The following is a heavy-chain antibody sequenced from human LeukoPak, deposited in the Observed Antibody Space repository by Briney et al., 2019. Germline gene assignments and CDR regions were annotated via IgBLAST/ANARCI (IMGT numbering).Heavy chain of an antibody. CDR3: ARSGSTTWHNFDY. CDR1: GGSFSGYY. Sequence: PSETLSLTCAVYGGSFSGYYWSWIRQPPGKGLEWIGEINHSGSTNYNPSLKSRVTISVDTSNNQFSLRLSSVTAADTAVYYCARSGSTTWHNFDYWGQGTLVTVSS. D-gene: IGHD6-13*01. V-gene: IGHV4-34*01. J-gene: IGHJ4*02. CDR2: INHSGST.